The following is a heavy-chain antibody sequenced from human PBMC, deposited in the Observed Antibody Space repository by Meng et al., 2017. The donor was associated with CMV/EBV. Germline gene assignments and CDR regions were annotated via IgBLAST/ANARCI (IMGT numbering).Heavy chain of an antibody. CDR3: ARDGGGSSWYGGWFDP. V-gene: IGHV3-48*03. Sequence: GESLKISCAASGFTFSSYEMNWVRQAPGKGLEWVSYISSSSSTIYYADSVKGRFTISRDNAKNSLYLQMNSLRAEDTAVYYCARDGGGSSWYGGWFDPWGQGTLVTVSS. CDR1: GFTFSSYE. CDR2: ISSSSSTI. J-gene: IGHJ5*02. D-gene: IGHD6-13*01.